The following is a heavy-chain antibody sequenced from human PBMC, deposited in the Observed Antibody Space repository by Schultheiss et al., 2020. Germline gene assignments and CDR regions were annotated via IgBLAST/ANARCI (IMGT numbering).Heavy chain of an antibody. V-gene: IGHV1-69*13. CDR3: ARGHRLDDYIWGSYRSREFDY. D-gene: IGHD3-16*02. CDR1: GGTFSSYA. CDR2: IIPIFGTA. Sequence: SVKVSCKASGGTFSSYAISWVRQAPGQGLEWMGGIIPIFGTANYAQKFQGRVTITADESTSTAYMELRSLRSDDTAVYYCARGHRLDDYIWGSYRSREFDYWGQGTLVTFSS. J-gene: IGHJ4*02.